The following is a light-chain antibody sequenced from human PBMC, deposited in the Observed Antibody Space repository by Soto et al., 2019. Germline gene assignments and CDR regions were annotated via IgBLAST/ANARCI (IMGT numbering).Light chain of an antibody. CDR1: QRVSSY. J-gene: IGKJ2*01. V-gene: IGKV3-11*01. CDR3: QQRSNWPPYT. Sequence: EIVLTQSPATLSLSPGERATLSCRASQRVSSYLAWYQQKPGQAPRLLIYHASNRATGIPARFSGSGSGTDFTLTISSLEPEDFAVYYCQQRSNWPPYTFGQGTKLEIK. CDR2: HAS.